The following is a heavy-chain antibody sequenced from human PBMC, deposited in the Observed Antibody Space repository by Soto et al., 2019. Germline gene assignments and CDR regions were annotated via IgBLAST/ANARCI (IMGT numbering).Heavy chain of an antibody. Sequence: EVQLLESGGGLVQPGGSLRLSCAASGFTFSSYAMSWVRQAPGKGLEWVSAISGSGGSTYYADSVKGRFTISRDNSKKTLYLQMTGLRAEDTTVYYCAKELGGGITMVRVVISHYFDYWGQGTLVTVSS. CDR2: ISGSGGST. CDR1: GFTFSSYA. D-gene: IGHD3-10*01. J-gene: IGHJ4*02. CDR3: AKELGGGITMVRVVISHYFDY. V-gene: IGHV3-23*01.